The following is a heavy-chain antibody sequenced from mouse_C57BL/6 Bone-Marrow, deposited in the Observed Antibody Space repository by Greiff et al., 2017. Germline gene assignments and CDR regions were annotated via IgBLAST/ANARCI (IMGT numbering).Heavy chain of an antibody. Sequence: EVQLQQSGPELVKPGASVKISCKASGYTFTDYYMNWVKQSHGKSLEWIGDINPNNGGTSYNQKFKGKATLTVDKSSSTAYMELRSLTSEDSAVYYCARPLLYYGNYDYWGQGTTLTVSS. J-gene: IGHJ2*01. CDR3: ARPLLYYGNYDY. D-gene: IGHD2-1*01. V-gene: IGHV1-26*01. CDR2: INPNNGGT. CDR1: GYTFTDYY.